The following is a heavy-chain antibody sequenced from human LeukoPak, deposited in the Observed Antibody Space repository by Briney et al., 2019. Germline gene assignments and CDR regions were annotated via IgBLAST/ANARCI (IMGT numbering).Heavy chain of an antibody. CDR3: ARGGIDYDSSGYLDY. CDR2: IIPIFGTA. CDR1: GGTFSSYA. Sequence: SVKVSCKASGGTFSSYAISWVRQAPGQGLEWMGGIIPIFGTANYAQKFQGRVTITTDESTSTAYMELSSLRSEDTAVYYCARGGIDYDSSGYLDYWGQGTLVTVSS. V-gene: IGHV1-69*05. J-gene: IGHJ4*02. D-gene: IGHD3-22*01.